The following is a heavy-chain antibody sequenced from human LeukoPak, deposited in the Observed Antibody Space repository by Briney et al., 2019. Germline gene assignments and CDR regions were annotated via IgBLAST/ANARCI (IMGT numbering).Heavy chain of an antibody. J-gene: IGHJ5*02. CDR2: ISAYSGNT. CDR1: GYSFASYGISYG. CDR3: AFCSSASCYQAPWFDP. D-gene: IGHD2-2*01. Sequence: SVKVSCKASGYSFASYGISYGISWVRLAPGRGLEWMGWISAYSGNTNYAQKFQGRVTMTTGTSTSTRELSNLRSDDTAVYYCAFCSSASCYQAPWFDPWGQGTLVTVSS. V-gene: IGHV1-18*01.